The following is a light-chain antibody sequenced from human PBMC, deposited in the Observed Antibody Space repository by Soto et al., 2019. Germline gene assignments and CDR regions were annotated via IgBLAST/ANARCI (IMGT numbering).Light chain of an antibody. CDR3: QQSYSTPLT. CDR2: AAS. CDR1: QIISSY. Sequence: DIQMTQSPSSLSASVGDRVTITCRASQIISSYFNWYQQKPGKAPKLLIYAASSLQSGVPSRFSCSGSGTYFTLTISSLQPDDFATYYCQQSYSTPLTFGGGTKVAIK. J-gene: IGKJ4*01. V-gene: IGKV1-39*01.